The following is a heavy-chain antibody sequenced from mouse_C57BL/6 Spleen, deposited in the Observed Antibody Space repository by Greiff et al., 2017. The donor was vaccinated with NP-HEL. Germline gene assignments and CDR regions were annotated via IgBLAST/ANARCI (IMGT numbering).Heavy chain of an antibody. Sequence: QVQLQQSGAELVRPGASVTLSCKASGYTFTDYEMHWVKQTPVHGLEWIGAIDPETGGTAYNQKFKGKAILTADKSSSTAYMELRSLTSEDSAVYYCTRWPYYYGSRYYAMDYWGQGTSVTVSS. V-gene: IGHV1-15*01. D-gene: IGHD1-1*01. CDR3: TRWPYYYGSRYYAMDY. CDR1: GYTFTDYE. J-gene: IGHJ4*01. CDR2: IDPETGGT.